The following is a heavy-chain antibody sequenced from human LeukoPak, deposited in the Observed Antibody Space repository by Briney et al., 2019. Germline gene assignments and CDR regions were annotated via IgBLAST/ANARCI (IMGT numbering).Heavy chain of an antibody. CDR1: GFTFSTYS. D-gene: IGHD3-10*01. CDR3: ARERWFGELLSADGMDV. V-gene: IGHV3-21*01. CDR2: ISSNNRYI. J-gene: IGHJ6*02. Sequence: GGSLRLSCAASGFTFSTYSMNWVRQAAEKGLGWVSSISSNNRYIYYADSVKGRFTISRDNAKNSLYLQMNSLRAEDTAVYYCARERWFGELLSADGMDVWGQGTTVTVSS.